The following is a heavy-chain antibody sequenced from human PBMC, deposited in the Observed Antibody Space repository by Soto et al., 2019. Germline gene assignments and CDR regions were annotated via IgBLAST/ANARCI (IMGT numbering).Heavy chain of an antibody. D-gene: IGHD2-15*01. CDR3: ASDAHGGCGPRHMGGFDR. Sequence: GESLKISCKDSGDGFSTHWVAWLRQMPGKGLEWVGIIYPGNSDAMYSPSFQGQVTISADTALSTTYLQWDTLKASDTAMYFCASDAHGGCGPRHMGGFDRWGQGPMFTVSS. J-gene: IGHJ3*02. V-gene: IGHV5-51*01. CDR1: GDGFSTHW. CDR2: IYPGNSDA.